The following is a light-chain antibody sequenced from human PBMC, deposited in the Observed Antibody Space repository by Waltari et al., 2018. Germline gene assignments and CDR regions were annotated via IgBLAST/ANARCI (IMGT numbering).Light chain of an antibody. J-gene: IGKJ2*01. V-gene: IGKV3-15*01. Sequence: EIVMTQSPATLSVSPGDTATPSCRPSQNIRTYLAWYQQKPGQAPRLLMYDSSSRATDFPARFSGSGSGTYFTLVISSLQSEDFAVYYCQQYDKWLRYSFGQGTKLEIK. CDR2: DSS. CDR1: QNIRTY. CDR3: QQYDKWLRYS.